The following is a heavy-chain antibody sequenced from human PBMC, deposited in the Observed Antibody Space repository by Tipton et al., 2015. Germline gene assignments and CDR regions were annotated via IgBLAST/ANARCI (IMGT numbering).Heavy chain of an antibody. Sequence: SLRLSCAASGSRFDDYTMHWVRQAPGKGLEWVAVINWNGDNSAYAASVRGRFTVSRDNAKNSLYLQMNRLRAEDTAVYYCARSGGYGWDQWGQGTLVTVSS. J-gene: IGHJ4*02. CDR1: GSRFDDYT. D-gene: IGHD5-12*01. CDR3: ARSGGYGWDQ. V-gene: IGHV3-9*01. CDR2: INWNGDNS.